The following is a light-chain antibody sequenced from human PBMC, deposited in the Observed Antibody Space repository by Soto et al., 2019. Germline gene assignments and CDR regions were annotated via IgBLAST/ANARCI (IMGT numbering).Light chain of an antibody. V-gene: IGKV3-20*01. Sequence: EIVLTQSPGTLSLSPGERATLSCRASQSVSSYLAWYQRKPGQAPRLLIYGASNRATGIPDRFSGSGSGADFTLAISRLGPEDFAVYYCQQYGGSPQTFGQGTKVEIK. J-gene: IGKJ1*01. CDR2: GAS. CDR3: QQYGGSPQT. CDR1: QSVSSY.